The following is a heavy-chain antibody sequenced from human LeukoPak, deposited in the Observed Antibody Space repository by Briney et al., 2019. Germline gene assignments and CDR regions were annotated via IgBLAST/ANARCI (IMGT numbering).Heavy chain of an antibody. D-gene: IGHD3-16*01. CDR3: GKEGGA. V-gene: IGHV3-23*01. J-gene: IGHJ5*02. CDR1: GFTFDRHA. CDR2: INFSGGTK. Sequence: GGSLRLSCAASGFTFDRHAMSWVRQAPGKGLEWVSAINFSGGTKYYADSVKGRISISRDNFKNTLYLQMNSLKVEDTATYYCGKEGGAWGQGTKVTVSS.